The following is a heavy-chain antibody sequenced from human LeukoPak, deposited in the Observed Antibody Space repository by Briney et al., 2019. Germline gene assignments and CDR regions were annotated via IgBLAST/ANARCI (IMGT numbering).Heavy chain of an antibody. D-gene: IGHD3-22*01. Sequence: GASVKVSCKASGYTFTSYGISWVRQAPGQGLEWMGWISAYNGNTNYAQKLQGRVTMTTDTSTSTASMELRSLRSDDTAVYYCARDPKLGRYYDSSGFRAEYFQHWGQGTLVTVSS. J-gene: IGHJ1*01. V-gene: IGHV1-18*01. CDR1: GYTFTSYG. CDR2: ISAYNGNT. CDR3: ARDPKLGRYYDSSGFRAEYFQH.